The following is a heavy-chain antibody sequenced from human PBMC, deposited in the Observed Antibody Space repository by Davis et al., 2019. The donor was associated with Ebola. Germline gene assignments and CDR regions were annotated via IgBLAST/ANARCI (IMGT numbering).Heavy chain of an antibody. CDR1: GYSFTSYW. J-gene: IGHJ6*02. D-gene: IGHD3-3*01. CDR2: IDPSDSYT. V-gene: IGHV5-10-1*01. CDR3: ARPLVPGYDFWSGPINYGMDV. Sequence: PGGSLRLSCKGSGYSFTSYWISWVRQMPGKGLEWMGRIDPSDSYTNYSPSFQGHVTISADKSISTAYLQWSSLKASDTAMYYCARPLVPGYDFWSGPINYGMDVWGQGTTVTVSS.